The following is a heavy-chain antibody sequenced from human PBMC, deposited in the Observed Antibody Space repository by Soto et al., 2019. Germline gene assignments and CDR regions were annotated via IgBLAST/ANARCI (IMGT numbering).Heavy chain of an antibody. CDR1: GYTFTSCY. V-gene: IGHV1-18*04. Sequence: ASVKVSCKASGYTFTSCYMHWVRQAPGQGLEWMGRISTYNGNTNYPQSLQGRLTMTTDTSTTTAYMELRSLRSDDTAVYYCARDPYHVLMVNAPNLYGMDVWGQGTTVTVSS. CDR3: ARDPYHVLMVNAPNLYGMDV. CDR2: ISTYNGNT. D-gene: IGHD2-8*01. J-gene: IGHJ6*02.